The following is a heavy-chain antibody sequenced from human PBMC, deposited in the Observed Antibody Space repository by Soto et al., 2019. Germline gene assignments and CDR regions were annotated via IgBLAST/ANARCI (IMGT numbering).Heavy chain of an antibody. J-gene: IGHJ6*02. CDR1: GYSFTSYW. CDR2: IYPGDSDT. CDR3: ARQRSSSSWITNRGYYYYGMDV. V-gene: IGHV5-51*01. Sequence: EESLKISCNGSGYSFTSYWIGWVRQMPWKGLEWMGIIYPGDSDTRYSPSFQGQVTISADKSISTAYLQWSSLKASDTAMYYCARQRSSSSWITNRGYYYYGMDVWGQGTTVTVSS. D-gene: IGHD6-13*01.